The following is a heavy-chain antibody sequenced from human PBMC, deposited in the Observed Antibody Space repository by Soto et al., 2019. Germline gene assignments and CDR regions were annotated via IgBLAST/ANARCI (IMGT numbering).Heavy chain of an antibody. CDR2: IYYSGNT. D-gene: IGHD3-9*01. CDR1: GGSISSGGYY. Sequence: SETLSLTCAVSGGSISSGGYYWSWFRQPPGKGLEWIGYIYYSGNTNYNPSLKSRVTISFDTSRSQFSLKLMSVTAADTAVYYCARGSYNILTGYYLDYWGQGTLVTVSS. CDR3: ARGSYNILTGYYLDY. V-gene: IGHV4-61*08. J-gene: IGHJ4*02.